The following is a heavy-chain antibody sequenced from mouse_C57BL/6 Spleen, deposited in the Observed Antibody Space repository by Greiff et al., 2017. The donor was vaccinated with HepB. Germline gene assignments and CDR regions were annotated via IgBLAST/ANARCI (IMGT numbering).Heavy chain of an antibody. CDR1: GYTFTSYT. V-gene: IGHV1-4*01. D-gene: IGHD3-2*02. CDR3: ARPAQATVLYAMDY. Sequence: QVQLKESGAELARPGASVKMSCKASGYTFTSYTMHWVKQRPGQGLEWIVYINPSSGYTKYNQKFKDKATLTADKSSSTAYMQLSSLTSEDSAVYYCARPAQATVLYAMDYWGQGTSVTVSS. J-gene: IGHJ4*01. CDR2: INPSSGYT.